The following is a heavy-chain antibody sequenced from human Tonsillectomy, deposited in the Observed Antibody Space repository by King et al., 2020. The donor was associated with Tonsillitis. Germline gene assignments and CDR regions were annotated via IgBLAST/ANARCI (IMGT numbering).Heavy chain of an antibody. CDR1: GFTFSSYA. CDR2: ISGSGGST. D-gene: IGHD3-22*01. Sequence: VQLVESGGGLVQPGGSLRLSCAASGFTFSSYAMSWVRQATGKGLEWVSAISGSGGSTYYADSVKGRFTIARDNSKNTLYLQMNSLRAEYTAVYYCAKAWHDSSGYYSFGYWGQGTLVTVSS. CDR3: AKAWHDSSGYYSFGY. V-gene: IGHV3-23*04. J-gene: IGHJ4*02.